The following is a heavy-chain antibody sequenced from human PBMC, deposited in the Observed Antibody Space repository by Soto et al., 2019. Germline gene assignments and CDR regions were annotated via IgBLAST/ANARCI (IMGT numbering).Heavy chain of an antibody. V-gene: IGHV4-34*01. CDR2: INHSGST. J-gene: IGHJ4*02. CDR1: GGSFSGYY. D-gene: IGHD3-22*01. CDR3: ARGFYYDSSGYPYFDY. Sequence: PSETLSLTCAVYGGSFSGYYWSWIRQPPGKGLEWIGEINHSGSTNYNPSLKSRVTISVDTSKNQFSLKLSSVTAADTAVYYCARGFYYDSSGYPYFDYRAQRTPVTVSS.